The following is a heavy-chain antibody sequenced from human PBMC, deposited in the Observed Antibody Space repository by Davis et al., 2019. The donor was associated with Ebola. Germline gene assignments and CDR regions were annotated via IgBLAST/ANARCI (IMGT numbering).Heavy chain of an antibody. V-gene: IGHV4-4*02. CDR1: GGSISSSHW. CDR3: ASSPYVWGSYRYLDY. Sequence: MPSETLSLTCAVSGGSISSSHWWTWVRQPPGKGLEWIGEISHTVNTNYNPSLKSRVTLSVDKSKNQFSLKLNSVTAADTAVYYCASSPYVWGSYRYLDYWGQGTLVTVSS. J-gene: IGHJ4*02. D-gene: IGHD3-16*02. CDR2: ISHTVNT.